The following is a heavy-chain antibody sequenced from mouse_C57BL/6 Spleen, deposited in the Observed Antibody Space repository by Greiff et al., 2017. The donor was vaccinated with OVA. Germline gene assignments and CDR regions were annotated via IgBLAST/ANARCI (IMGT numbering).Heavy chain of an antibody. V-gene: IGHV1-53*01. Sequence: QVQLQQPGTELVKPGASVKLSCKASGYTFTSYWMHWVKQRPGQGLEWIGNINPSNGGTNYNEKFKSKATLTVDKSSSTAYMQLSSLTSEDSAVYYCARTAQATFYYYAMDYWGQGTSVTVSS. J-gene: IGHJ4*01. D-gene: IGHD3-2*02. CDR3: ARTAQATFYYYAMDY. CDR2: INPSNGGT. CDR1: GYTFTSYW.